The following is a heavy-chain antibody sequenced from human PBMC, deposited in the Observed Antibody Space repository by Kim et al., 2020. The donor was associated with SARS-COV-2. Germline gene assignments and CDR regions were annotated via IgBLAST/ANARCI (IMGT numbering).Heavy chain of an antibody. J-gene: IGHJ4*02. Sequence: KLKGRVTMTPDTSTSTAYMELRSLRSDDTAVYYCARDSRYYYDSSGLLDYWGQGTLVTVSS. V-gene: IGHV1-18*01. D-gene: IGHD3-22*01. CDR3: ARDSRYYYDSSGLLDY.